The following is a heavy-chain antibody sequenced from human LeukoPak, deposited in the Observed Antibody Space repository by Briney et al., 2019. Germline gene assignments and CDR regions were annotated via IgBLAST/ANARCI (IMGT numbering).Heavy chain of an antibody. Sequence: GGSLRLSCAASGFTFSSYSMDSVRQAPGKGLGWVSSISSSSSYIYYADSVKGRFTISRDNAKNSLYLQMNSLRAEDTAVYYCEREFSPLYYDFWSGYYTNPDYFDYWGEGTVDTVSS. V-gene: IGHV3-21*01. CDR3: EREFSPLYYDFWSGYYTNPDYFDY. CDR1: GFTFSSYS. CDR2: ISSSSSYI. J-gene: IGHJ4*02. D-gene: IGHD3-3*01.